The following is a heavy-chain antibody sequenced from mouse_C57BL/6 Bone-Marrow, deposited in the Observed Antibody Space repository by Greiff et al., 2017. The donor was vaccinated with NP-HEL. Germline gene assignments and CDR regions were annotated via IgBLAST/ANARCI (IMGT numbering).Heavy chain of an antibody. J-gene: IGHJ4*01. Sequence: QVQLQQSGAELARPGASVKLSCKASGYTFTSYGISWVKQRPGQGLEWIGEIYPRSGNTYYNEKFKGKATLTEDKSSSTAYMELRSLTSEDAAVYFCARKICYGSGAMDYWGQGTSVTVSS. CDR3: ARKICYGSGAMDY. D-gene: IGHD1-1*01. CDR2: IYPRSGNT. CDR1: GYTFTSYG. V-gene: IGHV1-81*01.